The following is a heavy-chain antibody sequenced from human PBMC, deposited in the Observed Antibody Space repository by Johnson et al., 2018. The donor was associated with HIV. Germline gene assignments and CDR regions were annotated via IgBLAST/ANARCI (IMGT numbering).Heavy chain of an antibody. CDR1: GFSFEDHD. V-gene: IGHV3-20*04. D-gene: IGHD2-15*01. CDR2: INWNGGST. J-gene: IGHJ3*02. Sequence: VQLVESGGGVVRPGGSLRLSCAASGFSFEDHDMSWVRQVPGKGLEWVSGINWNGGSTGYADSVKGRFSISRDNAKKSLYLRMNSLRAEDTAVYYCATFGGGSFHAFDIWGQGTMVTVSS. CDR3: ATFGGGSFHAFDI.